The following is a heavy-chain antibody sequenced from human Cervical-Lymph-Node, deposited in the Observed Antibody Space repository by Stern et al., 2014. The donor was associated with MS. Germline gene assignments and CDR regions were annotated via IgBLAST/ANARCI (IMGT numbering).Heavy chain of an antibody. CDR1: GYSFSSHW. CDR2: VNPVDSDA. D-gene: IGHD2-21*01. Sequence: VQLVESGAEVKQPGESLKISCKGSGYSFSSHWIAWVRQTPGKGLECMGIVNPVDSDARYNPSSRGQLPISADTSTSTAYLHWNSLRASDTALYFCARQRTPRVVVSPTDYWGQGTLVTVSS. V-gene: IGHV5-51*01. J-gene: IGHJ4*02. CDR3: ARQRTPRVVVSPTDY.